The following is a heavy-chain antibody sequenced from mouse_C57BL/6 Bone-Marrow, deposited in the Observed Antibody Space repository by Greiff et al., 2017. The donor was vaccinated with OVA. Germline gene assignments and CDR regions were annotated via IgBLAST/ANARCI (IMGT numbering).Heavy chain of an antibody. CDR2: ISSGGDYI. V-gene: IGHV5-9-1*02. J-gene: IGHJ4*01. CDR1: GFTFSSYA. D-gene: IGHD1-1*01. CDR3: TREDYGFYYAMGY. Sequence: VQLKESGEGLVKPGGSLKLSCAASGFTFSSYAMSWVRQTPEKRLEWVAYISSGGDYIYYADTVKGRFTISRDNARNTLYLQMSRLKSEDTAMYYGTREDYGFYYAMGYWGQGTSVTVSS.